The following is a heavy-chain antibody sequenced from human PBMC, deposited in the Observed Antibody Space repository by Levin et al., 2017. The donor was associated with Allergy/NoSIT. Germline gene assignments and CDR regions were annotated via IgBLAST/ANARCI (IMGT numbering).Heavy chain of an antibody. J-gene: IGHJ6*02. D-gene: IGHD3-3*01. CDR1: GFTFSSYA. CDR3: ARDILRFAYYGMDV. CDR2: ISYDGSNK. V-gene: IGHV3-30*04. Sequence: PGESLKISCAASGFTFSSYAMHWVRQAPGKGLEWVAVISYDGSNKYYADSVKGRFTISRDNSKNTLYLQMNSLRAEDTAVYYCARDILRFAYYGMDVWGQGTTVTVSS.